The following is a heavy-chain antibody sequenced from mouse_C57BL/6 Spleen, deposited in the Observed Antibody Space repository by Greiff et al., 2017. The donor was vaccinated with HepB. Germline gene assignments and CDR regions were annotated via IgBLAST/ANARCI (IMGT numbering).Heavy chain of an antibody. CDR1: GYTFTSYW. J-gene: IGHJ4*01. D-gene: IGHD2-2*01. CDR3: ARGEGYGAMDY. V-gene: IGHV1-53*01. CDR2: INPSNGGT. Sequence: QVQLKESGTELVKPGASVKLSCKASGYTFTSYWMHWVKQRPGQGLEWIGNINPSNGGTNYNEKFKSKATLTVDKSSSTAYMQLSSLTSEDSAVYYCARGEGYGAMDYWGQGTSVTVSS.